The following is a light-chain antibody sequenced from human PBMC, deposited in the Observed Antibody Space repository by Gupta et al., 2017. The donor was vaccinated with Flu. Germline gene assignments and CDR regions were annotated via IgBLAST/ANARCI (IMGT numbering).Light chain of an antibody. Sequence: VLTQPPSVSAAPRQKVTISSSRSNSNIGPNYVSWYQQLPGTAPKLLIYDNNKRPSGIPDRFSGSKSGTSATLGITGLQAGDEADYYCGTWDHSLNNGRVFGGGTKLTVL. V-gene: IGLV1-51*01. J-gene: IGLJ3*02. CDR2: DNN. CDR1: NSNIGPNY. CDR3: GTWDHSLNNGRV.